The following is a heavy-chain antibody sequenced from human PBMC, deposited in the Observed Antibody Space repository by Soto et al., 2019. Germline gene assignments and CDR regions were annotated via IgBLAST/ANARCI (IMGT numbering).Heavy chain of an antibody. CDR1: GFTFDDYA. D-gene: IGHD3-9*01. CDR3: AKENDILTGYGSRQNAFDI. V-gene: IGHV3-9*01. CDR2: ISWNSGSI. J-gene: IGHJ3*02. Sequence: PGGSLRLSCAASGFTFDDYAMHWVRQAPGKGLEWVSGISWNSGSIGYADSVKGRFTISRDNAKNSLYLQMNSLRAEDTALYYCAKENDILTGYGSRQNAFDIWGQGTMVTVSS.